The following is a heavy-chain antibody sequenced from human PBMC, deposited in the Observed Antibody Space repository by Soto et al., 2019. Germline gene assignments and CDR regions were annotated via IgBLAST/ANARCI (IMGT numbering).Heavy chain of an antibody. D-gene: IGHD2-15*01. V-gene: IGHV4-34*01. CDR3: ATVRVSGSVVMRYYFDY. J-gene: IGHJ4*02. CDR1: GGSFSGYY. Sequence: PSETLSLTCAVYGGSFSGYYWSWIRQPPGKGLEWIGEINPSGSTNYNPSLKSRVTISVDTSKNQFSLNLSSVTAADTAVYYCATVRVSGSVVMRYYFDYWGQGTLVTVS. CDR2: INPSGST.